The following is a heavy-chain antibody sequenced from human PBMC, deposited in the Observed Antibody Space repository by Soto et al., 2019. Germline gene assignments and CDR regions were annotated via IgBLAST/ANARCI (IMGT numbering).Heavy chain of an antibody. CDR3: ARGSFTHGYPGFDY. D-gene: IGHD3-22*01. J-gene: IGHJ4*02. CDR2: VYHDENT. Sequence: SETLSLTCTASGGSFGTGLYSWNCIPQPPGKGLEWIGYVYHDENTYYNPSLNSRVTILLERSTSQFSLRLTSVTAADTAVYFCARGSFTHGYPGFDYWGQGALVTV. V-gene: IGHV4-30-2*01. CDR1: GGSFGTGLYS.